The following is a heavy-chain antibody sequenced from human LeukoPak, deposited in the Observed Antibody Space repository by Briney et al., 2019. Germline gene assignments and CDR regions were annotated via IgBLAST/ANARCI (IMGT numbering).Heavy chain of an antibody. Sequence: SVSVSCTASGGTFSSYAISWVRQAPGQGLEWMGRIIPILGIANYAQKFQGRVTITADKSTSTAYMELSSLRSEDTAVYYCARYYYDSSGYSALDYWGQGTLVTVSS. CDR3: ARYYYDSSGYSALDY. CDR2: IIPILGIA. CDR1: GGTFSSYA. V-gene: IGHV1-69*10. J-gene: IGHJ4*02. D-gene: IGHD3-22*01.